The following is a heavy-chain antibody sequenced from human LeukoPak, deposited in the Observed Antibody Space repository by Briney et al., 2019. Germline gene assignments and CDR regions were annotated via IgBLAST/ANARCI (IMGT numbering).Heavy chain of an antibody. CDR3: ARPGAATEPYFDY. CDR2: IYYSGST. Sequence: PSETLSLTCTVSGGSISSYYWSWIRQPPGKGLEWIGYIYYSGSTNYNPSLKSRVTISVDTSKNQFSLKLSSVTAADTAVYYCARPGAATEPYFDYWGQGTLVTVSS. J-gene: IGHJ4*02. V-gene: IGHV4-59*01. D-gene: IGHD2-15*01. CDR1: GGSISSYY.